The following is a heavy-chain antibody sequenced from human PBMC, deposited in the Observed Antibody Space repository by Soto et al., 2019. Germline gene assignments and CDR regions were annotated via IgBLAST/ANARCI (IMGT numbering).Heavy chain of an antibody. Sequence: QVQLVESGGGVVQPGRSLRLSCAASGFIFSSYAMHWVRQAPGKGLEWMAVILYDGRNKYYADSVKGRFTISRDNSKNTLYLQMNSLRAEDTAMYYCARGTNYYDPYLDYWGQGTLVTVSS. CDR3: ARGTNYYDPYLDY. CDR2: ILYDGRNK. J-gene: IGHJ4*02. D-gene: IGHD3-16*01. CDR1: GFIFSSYA. V-gene: IGHV3-30*03.